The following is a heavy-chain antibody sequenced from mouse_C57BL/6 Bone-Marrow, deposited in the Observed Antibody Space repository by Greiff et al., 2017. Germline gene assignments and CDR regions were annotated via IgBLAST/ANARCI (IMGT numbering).Heavy chain of an antibody. CDR3: ARGDYGGSVFDY. D-gene: IGHD1-1*01. CDR2: IYPGSGST. J-gene: IGHJ2*01. V-gene: IGHV1-55*01. CDR1: GYTFTGYW. Sequence: QVQLQQPGAELVKPGASVKMSCKASGYTFTGYWITWVKQRPGQGLEWIGDIYPGSGSTNYNEKFKSKATLTVDTSSSTAYMQLSSLTSEDSAVYYWARGDYGGSVFDYWGQGTTLTVSS.